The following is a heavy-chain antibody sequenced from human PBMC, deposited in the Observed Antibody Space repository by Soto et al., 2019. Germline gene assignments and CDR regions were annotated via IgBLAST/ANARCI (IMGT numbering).Heavy chain of an antibody. CDR2: ISGSGGST. V-gene: IGHV3-23*01. D-gene: IGHD6-19*01. CDR1: GFTFSSYA. CDR3: ARRTSGWYLDY. Sequence: EVQLLESGGRLVQPGGSLRLSCAASGFTFSSYAMSWVRQAPGKGLEWVSVISGSGGSTYYADSVKGRFTISRDNSKNTLYLQMNSLRAEDTAVYYCARRTSGWYLDYWGQGTLVTVSS. J-gene: IGHJ4*02.